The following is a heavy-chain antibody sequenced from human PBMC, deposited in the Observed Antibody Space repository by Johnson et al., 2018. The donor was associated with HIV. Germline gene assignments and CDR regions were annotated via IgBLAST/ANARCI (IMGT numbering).Heavy chain of an antibody. CDR2: IKSKTDGGTT. D-gene: IGHD1-26*01. CDR1: GFTFSNAW. J-gene: IGHJ3*02. V-gene: IGHV3-15*01. Sequence: MQLVESGGGLVKPGGSLRLSCAASGFTFSNAWMSWVRQAPGKGLEWVGRIKSKTDGGTTDYAAPVKGRFTISTDNAKNSLYLQMNSLRPEDTAVYYCVREPRPPNAFDIWGQGTMVTVSS. CDR3: VREPRPPNAFDI.